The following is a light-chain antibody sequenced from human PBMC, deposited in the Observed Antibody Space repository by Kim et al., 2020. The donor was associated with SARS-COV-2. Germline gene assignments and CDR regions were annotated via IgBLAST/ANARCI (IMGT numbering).Light chain of an antibody. J-gene: IGLJ2*01. V-gene: IGLV1-51*01. CDR2: DNS. Sequence: GQNVTISCSGRITTIGNNYGTWYQPLPGTAPQLLFYDNSKRPSGIPDRFSGSKSGTSATLGITGLQTGDEADYYCETWDSSLSVVVFGGGTQLTVL. CDR1: ITTIGNNY. CDR3: ETWDSSLSVVV.